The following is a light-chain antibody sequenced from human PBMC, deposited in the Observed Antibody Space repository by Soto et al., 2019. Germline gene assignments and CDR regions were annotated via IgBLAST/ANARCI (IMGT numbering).Light chain of an antibody. Sequence: EIVLTQSPGTLSLSPGERATLSCRASQSVSRSFLAWYQQKPGQAPTLLIFGASSRATGIPDRFSGSGSGTDFTLTISGLQPEDFAVYYCQQYGTSPGTFGQGTKVDI. CDR1: QSVSRSF. J-gene: IGKJ1*01. V-gene: IGKV3-20*01. CDR3: QQYGTSPGT. CDR2: GAS.